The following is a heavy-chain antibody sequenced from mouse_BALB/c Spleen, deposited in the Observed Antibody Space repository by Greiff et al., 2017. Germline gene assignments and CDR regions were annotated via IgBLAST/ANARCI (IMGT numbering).Heavy chain of an antibody. CDR1: GDSITSGY. CDR3: ARSYYGNSAWFAY. V-gene: IGHV3-8*02. Sequence: EVKLQESGPSLVKPSQTLSLTCSVTGDSITSGYWNWIRKFPGNKLEYMGYISYSGSTYYNPSLKSRISITRDTSKNQYYLQLNSVTTEDTATYYCARSYYGNSAWFAYWGQGTLVTVSA. CDR2: ISYSGST. J-gene: IGHJ3*01. D-gene: IGHD2-10*01.